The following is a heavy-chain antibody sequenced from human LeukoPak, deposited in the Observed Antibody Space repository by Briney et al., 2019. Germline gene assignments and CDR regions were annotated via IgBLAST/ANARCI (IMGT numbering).Heavy chain of an antibody. Sequence: GGSLRLSCAASGFTFTTYGMSWVRQAPGKGLEWVSGISGSGSNTYYADSVKGRFTISRDNAKNSLYLQMNSLRAEDTALYYCARVMITFGGASRPFDYWGQGTLVTVSS. V-gene: IGHV3-23*01. CDR3: ARVMITFGGASRPFDY. J-gene: IGHJ4*02. CDR2: ISGSGSNT. CDR1: GFTFTTYG. D-gene: IGHD3-16*01.